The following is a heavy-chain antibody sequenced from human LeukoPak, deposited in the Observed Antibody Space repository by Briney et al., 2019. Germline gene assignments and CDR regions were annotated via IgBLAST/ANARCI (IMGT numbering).Heavy chain of an antibody. Sequence: SETLSLTCAVYGGSFSGYYWSWIRQPPGKGLEWIGEINHSGSTNYNPSLKSRVTISVDTSKNQFSLKLSSVTAADTAVYYCARGRGYCSGGSCYLLSLGSWGQGTPVTVSS. D-gene: IGHD2-15*01. V-gene: IGHV4-34*01. CDR1: GGSFSGYY. CDR3: ARGRGYCSGGSCYLLSLGS. J-gene: IGHJ4*02. CDR2: INHSGST.